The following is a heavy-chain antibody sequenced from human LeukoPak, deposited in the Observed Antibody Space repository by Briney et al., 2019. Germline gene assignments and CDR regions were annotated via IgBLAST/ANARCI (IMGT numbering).Heavy chain of an antibody. J-gene: IGHJ3*02. CDR2: IFQSGST. D-gene: IGHD1-1*01. Sequence: SETLSLTCAVSGGSISSGDCSWSWIRQPPGKGLEWIGYIFQSGSTYYNPSLKSRVTISVDTSKNQFSLNLTSVTAADTAVYYCARFGSSTWYKGAFDIWGQGTMVTVAS. CDR3: ARFGSSTWYKGAFDI. CDR1: GGSISSGDCS. V-gene: IGHV4-30-2*01.